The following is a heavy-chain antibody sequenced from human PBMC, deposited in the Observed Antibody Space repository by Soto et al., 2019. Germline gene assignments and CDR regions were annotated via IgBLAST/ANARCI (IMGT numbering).Heavy chain of an antibody. Sequence: PGGSLRLSCAASGFTFSPYTMHWVRQTPGKGLEWVAVISYDGSDKYYADSVKGRFTISRDNSKNTLYLQMNSLRAEDTAVYYCARIAVAGGYWGQGTLVTVSS. CDR1: GFTFSPYT. CDR2: ISYDGSDK. D-gene: IGHD6-19*01. CDR3: ARIAVAGGY. J-gene: IGHJ4*02. V-gene: IGHV3-30-3*01.